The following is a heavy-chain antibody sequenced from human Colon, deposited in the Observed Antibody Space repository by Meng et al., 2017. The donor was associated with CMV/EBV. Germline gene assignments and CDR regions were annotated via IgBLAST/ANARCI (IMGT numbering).Heavy chain of an antibody. CDR1: GFTFSSYW. J-gene: IGHJ6*02. CDR3: ASEGRDYYYYGMDV. D-gene: IGHD2-15*01. V-gene: IGHV3-11*04. Sequence: GESLKISCAASGFTFSSYWMSWIRQAPGKGLEWVSYISSSGSTIYYADSVKGRFTISRDNAKNSLYLQMNSLRAEDTAVYYCASEGRDYYYYGMDVWGQGTTVTVSS. CDR2: ISSSGSTI.